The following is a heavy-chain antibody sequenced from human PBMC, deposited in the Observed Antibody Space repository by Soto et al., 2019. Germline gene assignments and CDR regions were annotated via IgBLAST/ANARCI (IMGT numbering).Heavy chain of an antibody. CDR3: ARDSRPYYDILTGQSDAFDI. CDR2: ISSSSSTI. D-gene: IGHD3-9*01. J-gene: IGHJ3*02. V-gene: IGHV3-48*02. Sequence: GGSLRLSCAASGFTFSSYSMNWVRQAPGKGLEWVSYISSSSSTIYYAESVKGRFTISRDNAKNSLYLQMNSLRDEDTAVYYCARDSRPYYDILTGQSDAFDIWGQGTMVTVSS. CDR1: GFTFSSYS.